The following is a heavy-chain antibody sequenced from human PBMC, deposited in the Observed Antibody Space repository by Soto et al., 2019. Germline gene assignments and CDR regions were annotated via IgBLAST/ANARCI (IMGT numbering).Heavy chain of an antibody. Sequence: ASVKVSCKASGYTFAFYFIHWVRQAPGHGLEWMGTINPTGGPTSYAQKFQGRVTMTRDTSTNTVYMELTSLTYDDTAVYYCTRAEEMATIRFEHWGQGTLVTVSS. J-gene: IGHJ4*02. CDR2: INPTGGPT. CDR3: TRAEEMATIRFEH. V-gene: IGHV1-46*01. CDR1: GYTFAFYF.